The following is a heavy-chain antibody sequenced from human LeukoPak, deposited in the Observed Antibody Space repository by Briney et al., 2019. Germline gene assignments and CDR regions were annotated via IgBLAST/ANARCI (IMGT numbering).Heavy chain of an antibody. J-gene: IGHJ3*02. V-gene: IGHV3-30*02. Sequence: GGSLSLSCAASGFTFSSYGMHWCRRAPPKGRECVAFIRSDGTNRYYADSVKGRFTISRDNSRNTLYLQMNSLRAEDTAVYYCAREYRVQGAFDIWGQGTMVTVSS. D-gene: IGHD2-2*01. CDR1: GFTFSSYG. CDR3: AREYRVQGAFDI. CDR2: IRSDGTNR.